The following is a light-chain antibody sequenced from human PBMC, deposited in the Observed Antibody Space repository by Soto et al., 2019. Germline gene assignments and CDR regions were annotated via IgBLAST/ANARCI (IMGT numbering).Light chain of an antibody. V-gene: IGLV3-21*02. CDR2: DDR. J-gene: IGLJ2*01. CDR1: NIGRKS. CDR3: QLWDSNSDHVV. Sequence: SYELTQPPSVSVAPGQTARITCGGSNIGRKSVHWYQQKPGQAPVVVVDDDRDRPSGIPERFSGSNSGNTATLTISRVEAGDEADYYCQLWDSNSDHVVFGGGTKLTVL.